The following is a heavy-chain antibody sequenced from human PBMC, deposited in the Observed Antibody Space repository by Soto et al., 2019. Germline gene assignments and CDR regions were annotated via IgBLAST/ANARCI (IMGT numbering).Heavy chain of an antibody. CDR2: IYYRGST. D-gene: IGHD4-17*01. J-gene: IGHJ3*02. Sequence: QVQLQESGPGLVKPSDTLSPTCAVSGYSISSSNWWGWIRQPPGKGLEWIGYIYYRGSTYYNPSLMSRVTMSVDTSKNQFSLKLSSVIAVDTAVYYCVRKNGVLDAFDIWGQGTMVTVSS. V-gene: IGHV4-28*01. CDR1: GYSISSSNW. CDR3: VRKNGVLDAFDI.